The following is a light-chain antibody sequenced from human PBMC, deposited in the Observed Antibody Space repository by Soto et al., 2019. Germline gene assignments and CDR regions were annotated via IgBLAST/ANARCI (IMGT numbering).Light chain of an antibody. CDR2: DAS. CDR1: QSVRTS. Sequence: EVVLTQSPATLSLSPGEIATLSCRASQSVRTSLAWYQHKPGQAPRLVIYDASLRANGVPARFGGSGSGTDFTLTINSLEPEDFAVYYCKQRNVWPPITFGQGTRLEIK. J-gene: IGKJ5*01. CDR3: KQRNVWPPIT. V-gene: IGKV3-11*01.